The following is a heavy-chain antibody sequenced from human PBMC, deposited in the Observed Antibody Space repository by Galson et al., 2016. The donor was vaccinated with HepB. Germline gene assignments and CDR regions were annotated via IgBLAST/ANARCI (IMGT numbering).Heavy chain of an antibody. CDR3: VEQRKGAPYGVDV. CDR2: TYYRSKWYN. Sequence: CAISGDSVPSNRAAWNWITQSPSRGLEWLGRTYYRSKWYNDYAVAVKSRIIINPDTSKNQFSQQLNSVTPEDTAVYYCVEQRKGAPYGVDVWGQGTTVTVSS. V-gene: IGHV6-1*01. CDR1: GDSVPSNRAA. D-gene: IGHD1/OR15-1a*01. J-gene: IGHJ6*02.